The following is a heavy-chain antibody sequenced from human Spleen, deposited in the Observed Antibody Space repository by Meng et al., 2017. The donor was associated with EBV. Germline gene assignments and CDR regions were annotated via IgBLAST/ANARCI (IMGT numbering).Heavy chain of an antibody. CDR3: ARSPRAVAAAGTGWFDT. V-gene: IGHV1-69*01. CDR2: IIPMFDTS. D-gene: IGHD6-13*01. Sequence: QVQLVQSGAEAKKPGSSMKVSCKASGGTFNNYAISWVRQAPGQGLEWMGGIIPMFDTSDYAQKLQGRVTITADESTSTVYMELSSLRSEDTAVYFCARSPRAVAAAGTGWFDTWGQGTLVTVSS. J-gene: IGHJ5*02. CDR1: GGTFNNYA.